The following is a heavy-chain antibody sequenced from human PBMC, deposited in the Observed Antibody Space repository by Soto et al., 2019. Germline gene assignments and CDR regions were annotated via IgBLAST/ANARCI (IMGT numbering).Heavy chain of an antibody. CDR3: AKDQASGQGSFDS. CDR1: GFPFNIYG. J-gene: IGHJ4*02. V-gene: IGHV3-30*18. CDR2: ISYDGSNQ. Sequence: VKLVESGGGVVQPGGSLRLSCAASGFPFNIYGMHWVRQAPDKGLEWVALISYDGSNQYYADSVKGRFTISRDNSKNTLFLQMNSLRADDTAVYYCAKDQASGQGSFDSWGQGTLVTVSS.